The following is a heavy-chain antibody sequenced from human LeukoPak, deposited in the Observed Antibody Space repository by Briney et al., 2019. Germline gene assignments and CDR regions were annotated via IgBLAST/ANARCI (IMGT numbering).Heavy chain of an antibody. CDR1: GFTFSSYA. V-gene: IGHV3-30-3*01. J-gene: IGHJ4*02. D-gene: IGHD3-10*01. Sequence: PGGSLRLSCAASGFTFSSYAMHWVRRAPGKGLEWVAVISYDGSNKYYADSVKGRFTISRDNSKNTLYLQMNSLRAEDTAVYYCARAPLWFGELFSFDYWGQGTLVTVSS. CDR3: ARAPLWFGELFSFDY. CDR2: ISYDGSNK.